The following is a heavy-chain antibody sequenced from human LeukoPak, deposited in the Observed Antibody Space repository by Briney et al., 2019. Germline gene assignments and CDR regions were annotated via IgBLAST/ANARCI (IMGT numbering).Heavy chain of an antibody. Sequence: SVKVSCKASGGTFSSYAISWVRQAPGQGLEWMGGIIPIFGTANYAQKFQGRVTITADESTSTAYMELSSLRSEDTAAYYCARDLGYRGYSYGVDYWGQGTLVTVSS. V-gene: IGHV1-69*13. CDR2: IIPIFGTA. CDR3: ARDLGYRGYSYGVDY. J-gene: IGHJ4*02. D-gene: IGHD5-18*01. CDR1: GGTFSSYA.